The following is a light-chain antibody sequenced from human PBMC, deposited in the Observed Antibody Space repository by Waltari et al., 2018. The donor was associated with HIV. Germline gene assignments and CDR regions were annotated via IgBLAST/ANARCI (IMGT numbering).Light chain of an antibody. CDR3: SSYTASTTLV. V-gene: IGLV2-14*01. CDR2: EVS. Sequence: QSALTQPASISGSPGQSITISCTGTSNDVGSFKYVSWYQQHPGKAPKLLIYEVSTRPSVVSNRFSGAKSGNTASLTISGLQAEDEADYYCSSYTASTTLVFGGGTKLTVL. CDR1: SNDVGSFKY. J-gene: IGLJ3*02.